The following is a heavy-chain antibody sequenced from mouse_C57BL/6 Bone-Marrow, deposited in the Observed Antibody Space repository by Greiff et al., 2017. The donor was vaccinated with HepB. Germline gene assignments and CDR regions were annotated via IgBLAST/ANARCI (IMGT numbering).Heavy chain of an antibody. J-gene: IGHJ4*01. D-gene: IGHD1-1*01. V-gene: IGHV7-1*01. CDR3: ERDALAVITTVVATDYAMDY. CDR2: SRNKANDYTT. Sequence: EVKLMESGGGLVQSGRSLRLSCATSGFTFSDFYMEWVRQAPGKGLEWIAASRNKANDYTTEYSASVKGRFIVSRDTSKSILYLQMNALRAEDTAIYCCERDALAVITTVVATDYAMDYWGQGTSVTVSS. CDR1: GFTFSDFY.